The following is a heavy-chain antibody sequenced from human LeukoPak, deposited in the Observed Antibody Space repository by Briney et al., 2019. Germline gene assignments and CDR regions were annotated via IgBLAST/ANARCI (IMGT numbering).Heavy chain of an antibody. Sequence: SETLSLTCTVSGGSISSGGYYWSWIRQPPGKGLEWIGEINHSGSTNYNPSLKSRVTISVDTSKNQFSLKLSSVTAADTAVYYCARWGDDYGDPHFGYWGQGTLVTVSS. CDR1: GGSISSGGYY. CDR2: INHSGST. J-gene: IGHJ4*02. V-gene: IGHV4-39*01. CDR3: ARWGDDYGDPHFGY. D-gene: IGHD4-17*01.